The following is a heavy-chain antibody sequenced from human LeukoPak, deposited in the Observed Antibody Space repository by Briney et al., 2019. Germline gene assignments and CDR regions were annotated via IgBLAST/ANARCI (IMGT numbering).Heavy chain of an antibody. CDR2: ISSSSSYI. J-gene: IGHJ6*03. Sequence: KSGGSLRLSCAASGFTFSSYSMNWVRQAPGKGLEWVSSISSSSSYIYYADSVKGRFTISRDNAKNSLYLQMNSLRAEDTAVYYCARDLQLFSTTSDYYYYMDVWGKGTTVTVSS. D-gene: IGHD1-26*01. CDR3: ARDLQLFSTTSDYYYYMDV. CDR1: GFTFSSYS. V-gene: IGHV3-21*01.